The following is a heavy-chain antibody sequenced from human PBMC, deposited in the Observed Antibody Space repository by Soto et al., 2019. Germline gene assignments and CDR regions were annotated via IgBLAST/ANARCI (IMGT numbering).Heavy chain of an antibody. Sequence: EEQLVESGGGLVQPGGSTRLSCAASGPTFSGYSFLWVRQAPGRGLEWVSFISNGDNHVFYADSVKGRFTISRDNANKLVYLQMNSLRAEDTAVYYCAREEGYGGGGSCNRCSFDLWGQGTMVTVSS. J-gene: IGHJ3*01. CDR3: AREEGYGGGGSCNRCSFDL. V-gene: IGHV3-21*01. D-gene: IGHD2-15*01. CDR1: GPTFSGYS. CDR2: ISNGDNHV.